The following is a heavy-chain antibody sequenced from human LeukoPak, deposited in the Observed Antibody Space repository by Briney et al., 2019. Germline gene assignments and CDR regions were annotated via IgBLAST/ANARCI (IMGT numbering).Heavy chain of an antibody. J-gene: IGHJ4*02. Sequence: GGSLRLSCAAAGFTFSSYSMNWVRQAPGKGLEWVSSISSSSSYIYYADSVKGRFTISRDSAKNSLYLQMNSLRAEDTAVYYCARDDVGYFDYWGQGTLVTVSS. CDR1: GFTFSSYS. D-gene: IGHD1-26*01. CDR3: ARDDVGYFDY. CDR2: ISSSSSYI. V-gene: IGHV3-21*01.